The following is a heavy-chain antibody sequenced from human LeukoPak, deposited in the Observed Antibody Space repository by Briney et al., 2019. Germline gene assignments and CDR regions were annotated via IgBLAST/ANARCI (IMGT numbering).Heavy chain of an antibody. CDR2: IDWDDDK. CDR1: GYSFSTYYW. CDR3: ARIRYYYDIGFDY. V-gene: IGHV2-70*01. Sequence: TLSLTCTLSGYSFSTYYWSWIRQPPGKALEWLALIDWDDDKYYSTSLKTRLTISKDTSKNQVVLTMTNMDPVDTATYYCARIRYYYDIGFDYWGQGTLVTVSS. D-gene: IGHD3-22*01. J-gene: IGHJ4*02.